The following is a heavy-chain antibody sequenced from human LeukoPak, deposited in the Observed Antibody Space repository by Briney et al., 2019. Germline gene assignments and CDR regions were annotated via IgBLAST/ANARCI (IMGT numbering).Heavy chain of an antibody. D-gene: IGHD6-13*01. CDR2: IYYSGST. CDR3: AIHSSSWYYFDY. J-gene: IGHJ4*02. V-gene: IGHV4-59*01. Sequence: SETLSLTCTVSVGSISSYYWSWIRQPPWKGLEWIGYIYYSGSTNYNPSLKSRVTISVDTSKNQFSLKLSSVTAADTAVYYCAIHSSSWYYFDYWGQGTLVTVSS. CDR1: VGSISSYY.